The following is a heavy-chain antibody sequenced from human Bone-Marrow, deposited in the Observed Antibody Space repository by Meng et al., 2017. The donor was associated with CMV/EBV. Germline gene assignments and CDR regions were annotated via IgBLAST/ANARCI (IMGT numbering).Heavy chain of an antibody. CDR2: ISYDGRHK. CDR1: GFTFSDYV. Sequence: GESLKISCTASGFTFSDYVMNWVRQAPGKGLEWVAFISYDGRHKYYADSVKGRFTISKDNSKNTLYLQMNSLRPEDTAVYYCARDYFGDYVPIFDFWGQGTLVTVSS. V-gene: IGHV3-30*04. J-gene: IGHJ4*02. D-gene: IGHD4-17*01. CDR3: ARDYFGDYVPIFDF.